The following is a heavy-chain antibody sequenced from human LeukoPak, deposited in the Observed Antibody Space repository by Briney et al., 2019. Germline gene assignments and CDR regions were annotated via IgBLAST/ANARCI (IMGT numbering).Heavy chain of an antibody. D-gene: IGHD2-15*01. CDR3: ARDSGYCSGDSCNYYYGMDV. V-gene: IGHV1-18*01. CDR2: INVYDGNT. J-gene: IGHJ6*02. CDR1: GYTFTSYG. Sequence: ASVKVFYKASGYTFTSYGVSWVRQAPGQGLEWMGWINVYDGNTKYGQNLQGRVTMTTDTSTSTAYMELRSLGSDDTAVYYCARDSGYCSGDSCNYYYGMDVWGQGTTVTVSS.